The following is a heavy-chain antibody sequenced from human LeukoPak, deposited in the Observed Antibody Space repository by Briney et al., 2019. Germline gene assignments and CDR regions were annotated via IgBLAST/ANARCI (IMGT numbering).Heavy chain of an antibody. J-gene: IGHJ6*03. V-gene: IGHV3-30*03. CDR1: GFTFSNAW. CDR2: ISYDGNDK. CDR3: ARGGYRDYYYYMDV. Sequence: PGGSLRLSCAASGFTFSNAWMSWVRQAPGKGLDWVTLISYDGNDKYYADSVKGRFTISRDNSMNTVYLQMNSLRADDTAVYYCARGGYRDYYYYMDVWGKGTTVTVSS. D-gene: IGHD3-16*01.